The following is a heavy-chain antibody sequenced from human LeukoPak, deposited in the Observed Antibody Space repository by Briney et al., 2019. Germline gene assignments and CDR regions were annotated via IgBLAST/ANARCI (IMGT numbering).Heavy chain of an antibody. CDR1: GGSISSGDYY. CDR2: IYYSGST. J-gene: IGHJ1*01. CDR3: ARLSGSYGLGYFQH. Sequence: SETLSLTCTVSGGSISSGDYYWSWIRQPPGKGLEWIGYIYYSGSTYYNPSLKSRVTISVDTSKNQFSLKLSSVTAADTAVYYCARLSGSYGLGYFQHWGQGTLVTVSS. D-gene: IGHD1-26*01. V-gene: IGHV4-30-4*01.